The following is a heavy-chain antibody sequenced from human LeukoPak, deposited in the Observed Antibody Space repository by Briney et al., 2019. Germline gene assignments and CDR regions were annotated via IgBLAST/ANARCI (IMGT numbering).Heavy chain of an antibody. CDR1: GGSISSYY. V-gene: IGHV4-59*08. CDR3: ARLHGSGSYFGWFDP. Sequence: PSETLSLTCTVSGGSISSYYWSWIRQPPGKGLEWIGYIYYSGSTNYNPSLKSRVTISVDTSKNQFSLKLSSVTAADTAVYYCARLHGSGSYFGWFDPWGQGTLVTVSS. J-gene: IGHJ5*02. D-gene: IGHD3-10*01. CDR2: IYYSGST.